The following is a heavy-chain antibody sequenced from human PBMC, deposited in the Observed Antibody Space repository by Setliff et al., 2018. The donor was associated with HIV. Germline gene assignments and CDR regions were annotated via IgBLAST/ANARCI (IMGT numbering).Heavy chain of an antibody. V-gene: IGHV4-39*07. CDR3: ARVRPSPGCSGGSCFPKYYYYYMDV. Sequence: SETLSLTCTVSSGSVSRSDYYWGWIRQPPGKGLEWIGEINHSGSTNYNPSLKSRVTISVDTSKNQFSLKLSSVTAADTAVYYCARVRPSPGCSGGSCFPKYYYYYMDVWGKGTTVTVSS. CDR2: INHSGST. J-gene: IGHJ6*03. D-gene: IGHD2-15*01. CDR1: SGSVSRSDYY.